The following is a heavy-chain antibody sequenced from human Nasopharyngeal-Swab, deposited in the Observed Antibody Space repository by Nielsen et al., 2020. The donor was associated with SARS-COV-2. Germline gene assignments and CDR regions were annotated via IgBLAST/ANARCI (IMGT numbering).Heavy chain of an antibody. J-gene: IGHJ3*02. CDR1: GGSLSGYY. CDR3: ARERREWFGEQNALDI. V-gene: IGHV4-34*01. D-gene: IGHD3-10*01. Sequence: SETLSLTCAVYGGSLSGYYWSWIRQPPGKGLEWIGEINHSGSTNYNPSLKSRVTISVDTSKNQFSLKMSSVTAADTAVYYCARERREWFGEQNALDIWGQGTMVTVSS. CDR2: INHSGST.